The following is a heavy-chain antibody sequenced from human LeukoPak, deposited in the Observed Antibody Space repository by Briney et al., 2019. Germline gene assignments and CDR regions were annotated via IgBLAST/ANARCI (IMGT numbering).Heavy chain of an antibody. V-gene: IGHV3-30*04. D-gene: IGHD4-17*01. CDR2: ISYDGSNK. CDR1: GFTFSSYA. Sequence: GRSLRLSCAASGFTFSSYAMHWVRQAPGKGREWVAVISYDGSNKYYADSVKGRFTISRDNSKNTLYLQMNSLRAEDTAVYNCARENDYGEYAGYFDYWGQGTLVTVSS. J-gene: IGHJ4*02. CDR3: ARENDYGEYAGYFDY.